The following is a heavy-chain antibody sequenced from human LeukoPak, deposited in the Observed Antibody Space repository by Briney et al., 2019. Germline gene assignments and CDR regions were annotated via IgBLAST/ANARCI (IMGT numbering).Heavy chain of an antibody. Sequence: GGSLRLSCAASGFTFSSYEMNWVRQAPGKGLEWVSYISSSGSTIYYADSVKGRFTISRDNAKNSLYLQMNSLRAEDTAVYYCARVGELTYYDILTGYYPALDAFDIWGQGTMVTVSS. V-gene: IGHV3-48*03. CDR2: ISSSGSTI. CDR3: ARVGELTYYDILTGYYPALDAFDI. J-gene: IGHJ3*02. D-gene: IGHD3-9*01. CDR1: GFTFSSYE.